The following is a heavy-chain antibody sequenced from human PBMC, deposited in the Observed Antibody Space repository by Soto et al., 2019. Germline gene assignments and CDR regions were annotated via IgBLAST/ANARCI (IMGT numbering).Heavy chain of an antibody. D-gene: IGHD5-12*01. V-gene: IGHV3-11*01. CDR3: ARTIPGSYETDY. CDR2: ISSSGSTI. J-gene: IGHJ4*02. CDR1: GFTFSDYY. Sequence: PGGSLRLSCAASGFTFSDYYRSWIRQAPGKGLEWVSYISSSGSTIYYADSVKGRFTISRENAKNSLYMQMNSLRAEDTAVYYCARTIPGSYETDYWAQGTLVPVSS.